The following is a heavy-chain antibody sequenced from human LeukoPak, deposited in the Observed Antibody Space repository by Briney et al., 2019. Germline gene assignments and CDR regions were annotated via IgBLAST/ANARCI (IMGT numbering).Heavy chain of an antibody. V-gene: IGHV3-21*01. J-gene: IGHJ4*02. CDR1: GFTFSSYS. CDR3: ARGLGSGSYFYY. Sequence: PGGSLRLSCAASGFTFSSYSMNWVRQAPGKGLEWVSSISSSSSYIYYADSVKGRFTISRDNAKNSLYLRMNSLRAEDTAVYYCARGLGSGSYFYYWGQGTLVTVSS. D-gene: IGHD1-26*01. CDR2: ISSSSSYI.